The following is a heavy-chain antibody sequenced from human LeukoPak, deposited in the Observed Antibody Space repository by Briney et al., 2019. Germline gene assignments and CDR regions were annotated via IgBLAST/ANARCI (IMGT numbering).Heavy chain of an antibody. V-gene: IGHV3-21*01. CDR1: GFTFSTHS. Sequence: PGGSLRLPCTASGFTFSTHSMNWVRQAPGKGLEWVSSISSSSSYMYFADSVKGRFTISRDNAENSLYLQMNSLRAEDTAVYYCARGLYSGSYWSFDYWGQGTLVTVSS. D-gene: IGHD1-26*01. J-gene: IGHJ4*02. CDR2: ISSSSSYM. CDR3: ARGLYSGSYWSFDY.